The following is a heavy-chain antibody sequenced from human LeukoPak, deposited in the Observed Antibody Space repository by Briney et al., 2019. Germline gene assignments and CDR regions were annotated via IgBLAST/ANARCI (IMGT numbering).Heavy chain of an antibody. D-gene: IGHD1-26*01. J-gene: IGHJ6*03. CDR3: ARAHSGSTHYYYMDV. V-gene: IGHV1-2*02. Sequence: ASVKVSCKASGYTFTGYYMHWVRQAPGQGLEWMGWINPNSGGTNYAQKFQGRVTMTRDTSISTAYMELSRLRSDDTAVYYCARAHSGSTHYYYMDVWGKGTTVTVSS. CDR2: INPNSGGT. CDR1: GYTFTGYY.